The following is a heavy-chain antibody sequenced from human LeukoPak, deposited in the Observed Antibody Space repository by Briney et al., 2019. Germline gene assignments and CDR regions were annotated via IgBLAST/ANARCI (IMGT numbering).Heavy chain of an antibody. Sequence: ASVKVSCRASGYXFSDCYIHWVRQAPGQGLELMGWMNPKSGGTNYAQQFQGRVAITRETSITTAYMELSRLRSADTAVYYCARVTNYGGNPTPYYYYGMDVWGQGTTVTVSS. D-gene: IGHD4-23*01. V-gene: IGHV1-2*02. CDR2: MNPKSGGT. CDR1: GYXFSDCY. CDR3: ARVTNYGGNPTPYYYYGMDV. J-gene: IGHJ6*02.